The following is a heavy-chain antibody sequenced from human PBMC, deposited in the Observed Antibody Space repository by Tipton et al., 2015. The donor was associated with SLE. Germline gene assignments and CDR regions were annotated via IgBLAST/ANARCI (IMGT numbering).Heavy chain of an antibody. Sequence: TLSLTCTVSGGSISSGGYSWSWIRQHPGKGLEWIGYIYSSESTYYNPSLRSRVTISVDTSKNHFSLKLRSVTAADTAVYYCARDFRGRIIANRETMGDYLHYYMDVWGKGTTVTVSS. CDR2: IYSSEST. J-gene: IGHJ6*03. D-gene: IGHD3-10*01. CDR1: GGSISSGGYS. V-gene: IGHV4-31*03. CDR3: ARDFRGRIIANRETMGDYLHYYMDV.